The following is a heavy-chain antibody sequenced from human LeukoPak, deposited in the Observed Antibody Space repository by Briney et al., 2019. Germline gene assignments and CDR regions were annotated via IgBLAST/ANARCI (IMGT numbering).Heavy chain of an antibody. Sequence: SETLSLTCTVSGGSISSSSYSWVWIRQPPGKGLEWIGAIYYSGSTYYNPSLTSRVTISVDTSKNQFSLKLSSVTAADTAVYYCARHRITAAGSYYFDYWGQGTLVTVSS. D-gene: IGHD6-13*01. V-gene: IGHV4-39*01. J-gene: IGHJ4*02. CDR1: GGSISSSSYS. CDR3: ARHRITAAGSYYFDY. CDR2: IYYSGST.